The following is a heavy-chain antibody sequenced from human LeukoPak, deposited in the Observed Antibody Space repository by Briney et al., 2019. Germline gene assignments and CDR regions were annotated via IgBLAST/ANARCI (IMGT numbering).Heavy chain of an antibody. CDR3: ARAGYDILTGYYNVIDDY. D-gene: IGHD3-9*01. CDR1: GGSISSGGYY. Sequence: PSETLSLTCTVSGGSISSGGYYWSWIRQHPGKGLEWIGYIYYSGSTYYNPSLESRVTISVDTSKNQFSLKLSSVTAADTAVYYCARAGYDILTGYYNVIDDYWGQGTLVTVSS. J-gene: IGHJ4*02. CDR2: IYYSGST. V-gene: IGHV4-31*03.